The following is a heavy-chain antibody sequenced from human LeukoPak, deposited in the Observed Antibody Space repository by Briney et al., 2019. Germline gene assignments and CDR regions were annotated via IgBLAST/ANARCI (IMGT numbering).Heavy chain of an antibody. J-gene: IGHJ5*02. V-gene: IGHV3-30*02. Sequence: PGGSLRLSCAASGFTFSSYGMHWVRQAPGKGLEWVAFIRYDGSNKYYADSVKGRFTISRDNAKNTVYLQMNNLRAEDTAVYHCVRGGPSTWSWGQGTLVTVSS. CDR3: VRGGPSTWS. D-gene: IGHD2-15*01. CDR2: IRYDGSNK. CDR1: GFTFSSYG.